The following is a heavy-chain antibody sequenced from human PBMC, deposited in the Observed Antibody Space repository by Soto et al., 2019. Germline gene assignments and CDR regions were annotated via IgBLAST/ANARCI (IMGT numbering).Heavy chain of an antibody. V-gene: IGHV4-4*07. CDR3: ARSPAYGDYANLDT. D-gene: IGHD4-17*01. J-gene: IGHJ5*02. CDR2: IHSTRSP. Sequence: SETLSLTCTVSGDYVSKYYWNWIRQPAGKGLEWIGRIHSTRSPNYNPSLKSRVTMSVDTSKNQFSLKLNLTSVTAADTAVYYCARSPAYGDYANLDTWGQGTLVTVSS. CDR1: GDYVSKYY.